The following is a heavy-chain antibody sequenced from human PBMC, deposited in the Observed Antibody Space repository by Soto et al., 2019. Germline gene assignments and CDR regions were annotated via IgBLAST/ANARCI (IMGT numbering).Heavy chain of an antibody. CDR1: GFSLSTSGVG. CDR2: IYWDDNK. V-gene: IGHV2-5*02. J-gene: IGHJ1*01. CDR3: AHTNYDILTGYYPRIYFLL. Sequence: QITLKESGPTLVKPTQTLTLTCTFSGFSLSTSGVGVGWIRQPPEKALEWLALIYWDDNKRYSPSLKSRLTIPKETSKIQVVLTMTNMDPVDTGTYYCAHTNYDILTGYYPRIYFLLWGQGTLVTVSS. D-gene: IGHD3-9*01.